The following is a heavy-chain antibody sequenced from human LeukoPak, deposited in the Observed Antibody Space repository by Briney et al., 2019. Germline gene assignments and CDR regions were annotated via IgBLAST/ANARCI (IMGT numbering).Heavy chain of an antibody. CDR3: AREYLGNTYGDTGGYFDN. CDR1: GGSISSAVYS. V-gene: IGHV4-30-2*01. Sequence: SETLSLTCAVSGGSISSAVYSWSWIRQPPGTGLEWIGNIYHSGSTYYNPSLRSRVIISVGTSKNQFSLKLSSVTAADTALYYCAREYLGNTYGDTGGYFDNWGQGTLVTVSS. J-gene: IGHJ4*02. CDR2: IYHSGST. D-gene: IGHD4-17*01.